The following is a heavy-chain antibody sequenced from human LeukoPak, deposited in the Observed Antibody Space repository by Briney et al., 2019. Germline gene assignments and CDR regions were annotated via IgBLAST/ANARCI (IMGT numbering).Heavy chain of an antibody. D-gene: IGHD1-26*01. CDR3: AKSIVGVSGFGY. CDR2: LSASGGST. Sequence: GGSLRLSCAASGFTFTNYAMSWVRQAPGKGLEWVSALSASGGSTYYADSVRGRFTISRDNSKNMLYLQMNSLRAEDTAVYYCAKSIVGVSGFGYWGQGALVTVSS. J-gene: IGHJ4*02. CDR1: GFTFTNYA. V-gene: IGHV3-23*01.